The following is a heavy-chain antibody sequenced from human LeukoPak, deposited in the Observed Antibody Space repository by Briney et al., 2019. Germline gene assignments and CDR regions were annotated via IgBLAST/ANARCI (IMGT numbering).Heavy chain of an antibody. Sequence: GGSLRLSCAASGFTFTSYDMSWVRQAPGKGLEWVAAISNDVRNQYHADSVKGRFTISRDNSENTLYLQMNSLRSDDTAVYYCARDRGPGRGAFDIWGQGTMVTVSS. J-gene: IGHJ3*02. V-gene: IGHV3-30*03. CDR3: ARDRGPGRGAFDI. CDR2: ISNDVRNQ. CDR1: GFTFTSYD. D-gene: IGHD3-10*01.